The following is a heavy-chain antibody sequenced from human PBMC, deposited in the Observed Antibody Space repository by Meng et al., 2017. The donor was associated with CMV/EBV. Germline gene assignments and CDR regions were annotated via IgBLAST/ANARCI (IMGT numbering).Heavy chain of an antibody. D-gene: IGHD1-26*01. V-gene: IGHV2-70*20. CDR2: IDWDDDK. CDR1: GFSLSTSGMC. J-gene: IGHJ4*02. CDR3: ARISGSFYYFDY. Sequence: SGPTLVKPTQTLTLTCTFSGFSLSTSGMCVSWVRQPPGKALEWLALIDWDDDKYYSTSLKTRLTISKDTSKNQVVLTITNMDPVDTATYYCARISGSFYYFDYWGQGTLVTVSS.